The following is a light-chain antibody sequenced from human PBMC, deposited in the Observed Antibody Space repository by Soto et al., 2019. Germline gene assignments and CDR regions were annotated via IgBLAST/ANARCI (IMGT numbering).Light chain of an antibody. V-gene: IGLV1-47*01. CDR2: TNN. CDR3: AAWDDSLNAFV. Sequence: QSVLTQPPSASGTPGQRVTISWSGSRSNIGRNYVYWYHHLPGTAPKLLIQTNNERPSGVPDRFSGSKSGTSASLAISGLHSEDEADYYFAAWDDSLNAFVFGTGTKLTVL. CDR1: RSNIGRNY. J-gene: IGLJ1*01.